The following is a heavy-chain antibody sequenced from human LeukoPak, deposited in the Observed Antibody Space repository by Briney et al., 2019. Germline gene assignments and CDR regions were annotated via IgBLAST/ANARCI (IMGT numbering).Heavy chain of an antibody. D-gene: IGHD1-26*01. CDR3: ARKGLGGELGGFDY. Sequence: SQTVSLTCVISGGSVSRKSAAGNWLRQSPSGGLEGLGRTYYRSKWYNDYAVSQKSRITINPDTSKNQSSQQLNSVTPDDTAFYHCARKGLGGELGGFDYWGQGTLVTVSA. J-gene: IGHJ4*02. CDR1: GGSVSRKSAA. V-gene: IGHV6-1*01. CDR2: TYYRSKWYN.